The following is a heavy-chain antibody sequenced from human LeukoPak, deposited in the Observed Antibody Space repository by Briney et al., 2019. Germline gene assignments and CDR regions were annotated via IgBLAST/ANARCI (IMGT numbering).Heavy chain of an antibody. V-gene: IGHV3-53*01. J-gene: IGHJ3*02. CDR3: AREGSYDTSGYNDALDI. Sequence: GSLKLSCAASGFIVSGNYMSWVRQASGKGLEWVSVIRAGGSTSYADSVKGRFTISRDNSKNTLYLQMNSLRDEDTAVYYCAREGSYDTSGYNDALDIWGQGTMVTVSA. CDR2: IRAGGST. CDR1: GFIVSGNY. D-gene: IGHD3-22*01.